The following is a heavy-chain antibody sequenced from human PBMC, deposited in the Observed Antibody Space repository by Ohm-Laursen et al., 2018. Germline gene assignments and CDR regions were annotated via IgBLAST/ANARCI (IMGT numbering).Heavy chain of an antibody. Sequence: GSLRLSCSAPGFTFSGYAMSWVRQAPGKGPEWVSVVTGSGRTTYYRDSVKGRFTISRDNSKNTLYLQMNSLRVEDTAVYCCAKGLSGGTGHGNWFDPWGQGALVSVSS. CDR1: GFTFSGYA. V-gene: IGHV3-23*01. D-gene: IGHD3-10*01. CDR2: VTGSGRTT. CDR3: AKGLSGGTGHGNWFDP. J-gene: IGHJ5*02.